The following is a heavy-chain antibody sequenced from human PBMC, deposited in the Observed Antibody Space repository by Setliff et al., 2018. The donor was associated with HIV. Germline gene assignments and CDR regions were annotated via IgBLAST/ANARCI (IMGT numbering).Heavy chain of an antibody. J-gene: IGHJ4*02. D-gene: IGHD3-9*01. Sequence: SETLSLTCTVSGGSISTYYWSWIRQPPGKGLEWIGYIYYSGSTNYNPSLKSRVTISLDTSKNQFFLKLSSVTAPDTAIYYCARQTWEYYDTLTGYYRSPKNFDSWGQGTLVTVSS. CDR1: GGSISTYY. CDR2: IYYSGST. CDR3: ARQTWEYYDTLTGYYRSPKNFDS. V-gene: IGHV4-59*08.